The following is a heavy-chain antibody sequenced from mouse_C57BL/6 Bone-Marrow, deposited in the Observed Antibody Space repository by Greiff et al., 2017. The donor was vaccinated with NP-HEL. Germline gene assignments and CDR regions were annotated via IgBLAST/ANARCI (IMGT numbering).Heavy chain of an antibody. CDR3: ARDRLLRDYFDY. D-gene: IGHD2-3*01. CDR1: GFTFSSYA. V-gene: IGHV5-4*01. J-gene: IGHJ2*01. CDR2: ISDGGSYT. Sequence: EVQGVESGGGLVKPGGSLKLSCAASGFTFSSYAMSWVRQTPEKRLEWVATISDGGSYTYYPDNVKGRFTISRDNAKNNLYLQMSHLKSEDTAMYYCARDRLLRDYFDYWGQGTTLTVSS.